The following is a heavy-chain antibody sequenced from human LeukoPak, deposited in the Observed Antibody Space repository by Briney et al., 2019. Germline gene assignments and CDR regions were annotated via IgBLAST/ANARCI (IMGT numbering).Heavy chain of an antibody. V-gene: IGHV3-48*04. J-gene: IGHJ4*02. D-gene: IGHD3-3*02. CDR3: ARRLELTRVYYFDY. CDR2: ISYSSNTI. CDR1: GFTFSTYS. Sequence: GGSLRLSCAASGFTFSTYSMTWVRQAPGKGLEWVSYISYSSNTIYYADSAKGRFTISRDNAENSLYLQLNSLRAEDTAVYYCARRLELTRVYYFDYWGQGTLVTVSS.